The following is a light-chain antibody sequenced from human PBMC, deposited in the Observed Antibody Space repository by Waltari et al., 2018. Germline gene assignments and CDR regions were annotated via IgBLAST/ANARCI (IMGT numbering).Light chain of an antibody. CDR1: QSFNRL. CDR3: QQYEAFPVT. CDR2: KSS. Sequence: TFRASQSFNRLLAWYQQKPGKATKLLISKSSALQNGVSPRFSGGGSGTEFTLTISNLQPDDSSTYYCQQYEAFPVTFGQGTKVEIK. J-gene: IGKJ1*01. V-gene: IGKV1-5*03.